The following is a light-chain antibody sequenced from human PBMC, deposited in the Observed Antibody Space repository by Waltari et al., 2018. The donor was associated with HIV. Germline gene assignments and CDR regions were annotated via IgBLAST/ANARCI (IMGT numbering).Light chain of an antibody. CDR2: SNN. CDR3: AAWDDNRNAVV. CDR1: SSNIGSNT. J-gene: IGLJ2*01. Sequence: QSVLTQPPSASGTPGQRVAIPCSGRSSNIGSNTITWYQQLSGTAPKLLSNSNNQRPSGVPDRFSGSKSGTSGSLAISGLQSEDEADYYCAAWDDNRNAVVFGGGTKLTVL. V-gene: IGLV1-44*01.